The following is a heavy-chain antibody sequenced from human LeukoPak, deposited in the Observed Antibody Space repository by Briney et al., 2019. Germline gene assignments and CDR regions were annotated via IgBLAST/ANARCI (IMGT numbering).Heavy chain of an antibody. Sequence: GVSLRLSCAASGFTFSDYYVSWIRQAPGKGLEWVSYISSSSSYTNYADSVKGRFTISRDNAKNSLYLQMNSLRAEDTAVYYCARDRVVWSIDYWGQGTLVTVYS. V-gene: IGHV3-11*06. J-gene: IGHJ4*02. D-gene: IGHD3-9*01. CDR2: ISSSSSYT. CDR1: GFTFSDYY. CDR3: ARDRVVWSIDY.